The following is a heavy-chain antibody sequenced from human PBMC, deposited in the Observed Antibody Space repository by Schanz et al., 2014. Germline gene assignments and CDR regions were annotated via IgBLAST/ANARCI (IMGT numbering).Heavy chain of an antibody. Sequence: DLVESGGGLIQRGESLRLSCSASGFSFSSYSMNWVRQAPGKGLEWVTALSGSGGSTYYADSVKGRFTISRDNSKNTLYLQMNSLRAVDTAVYYCSKDLLYGAPMPLNHLDYWGQGTLVTVSS. CDR2: LSGSGGST. D-gene: IGHD2-2*01. CDR3: SKDLLYGAPMPLNHLDY. V-gene: IGHV3-23*04. J-gene: IGHJ4*02. CDR1: GFSFSSYS.